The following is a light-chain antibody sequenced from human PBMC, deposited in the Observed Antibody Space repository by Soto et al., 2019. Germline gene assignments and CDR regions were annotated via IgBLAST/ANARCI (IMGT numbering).Light chain of an antibody. CDR1: QSARSS. Sequence: ENVLTQSPGTLSLSPGERVTLSCRASQSARSSLGWYQQKPGQAPSLLIYGASSRATGIPDRFSGSGSGTDFTLTISRLEPEDFAVYYCQQYGSSPPTFGQGTKVDI. CDR2: GAS. V-gene: IGKV3-20*01. J-gene: IGKJ1*01. CDR3: QQYGSSPPT.